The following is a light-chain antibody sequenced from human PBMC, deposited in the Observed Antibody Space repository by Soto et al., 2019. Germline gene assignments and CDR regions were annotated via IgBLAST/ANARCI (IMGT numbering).Light chain of an antibody. CDR1: SSDVGSYNL. J-gene: IGLJ1*01. Sequence: QFVLTQPAPVSGSPGQSITLSCPGTSSDVGSYNLVSWYQQHPGKAPKLMIYEVSKRPSGVSNRFSGSKSGNTASLTISGLQAEDEADYYCCSYAGSSTYYVFGTGTKVTVL. CDR2: EVS. V-gene: IGLV2-23*02. CDR3: CSYAGSSTYYV.